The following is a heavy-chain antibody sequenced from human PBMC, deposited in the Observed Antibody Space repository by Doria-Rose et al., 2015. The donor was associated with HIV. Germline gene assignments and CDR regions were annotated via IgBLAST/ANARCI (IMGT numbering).Heavy chain of an antibody. Sequence: SGPVLVKPTETLTLTCTVSGVSLSSPGMGVSWIRQPPGKALEWLANIFSDDARSYKTSLMSRLTISRGTSKSQVVLTMTDMDPVDTATYYCARIKSSRWYHKYYFDFWGQGTLVIVSA. CDR3: ARIKSSRWYHKYYFDF. J-gene: IGHJ4*02. D-gene: IGHD6-13*01. CDR2: IFSDDAR. V-gene: IGHV2-26*01. CDR1: GVSLSSPGMG.